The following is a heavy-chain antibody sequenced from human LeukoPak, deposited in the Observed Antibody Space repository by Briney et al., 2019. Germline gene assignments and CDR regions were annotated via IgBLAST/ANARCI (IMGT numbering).Heavy chain of an antibody. D-gene: IGHD2-2*01. Sequence: PSETLSLTCAVYGGSFSGYYWSWIRQPPGKGLEWIGEINHSGSTNYNPSLKSRVTISVDTSKNQFSLKLSSVTAADTAVYYCARRAFHYCSSTSCYPDKQQLATYYFDYWGQGTQVTVSS. CDR2: INHSGST. CDR3: ARRAFHYCSSTSCYPDKQQLATYYFDY. CDR1: GGSFSGYY. V-gene: IGHV4-34*01. J-gene: IGHJ4*02.